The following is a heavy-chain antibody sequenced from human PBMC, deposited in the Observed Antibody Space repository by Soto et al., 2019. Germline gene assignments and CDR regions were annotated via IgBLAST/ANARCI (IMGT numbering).Heavy chain of an antibody. CDR3: AKLQGVDYYDSSGYPWGPWFDP. J-gene: IGHJ5*02. Sequence: GSLRLSCAASGFTFSSYAMSWVRQAPGKGLEWVSAISGSGGSTYYADSVKGRFTISRDNSKNTLYLQMNSLRAEDTAVYYCAKLQGVDYYDSSGYPWGPWFDPWGQGTLVTVSS. V-gene: IGHV3-23*01. CDR2: ISGSGGST. CDR1: GFTFSSYA. D-gene: IGHD3-22*01.